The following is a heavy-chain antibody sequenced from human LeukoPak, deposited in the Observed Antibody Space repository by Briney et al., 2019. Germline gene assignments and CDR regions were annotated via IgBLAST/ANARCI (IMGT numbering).Heavy chain of an antibody. CDR1: GGSISSGSYY. V-gene: IGHV4-61*02. CDR3: ARGRSSSSYSY. D-gene: IGHD6-6*01. CDR2: IYTSGST. J-gene: IGHJ4*02. Sequence: SETLSLTCTVSGGSISSGSYYWSWIRQPAGKGLEWIGRIYTSGSTNYNPSLESRVTISVDTSKNQFSLKLSSVTAADTAVYYCARGRSSSSYSYWGQGTLVTVSS.